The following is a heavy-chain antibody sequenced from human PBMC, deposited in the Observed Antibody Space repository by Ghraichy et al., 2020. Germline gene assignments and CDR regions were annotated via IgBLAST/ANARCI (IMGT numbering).Heavy chain of an antibody. CDR2: MNPNSGNT. CDR1: GYTFTSYD. D-gene: IGHD6-6*01. CDR3: ARGDSYSSSVDY. Sequence: SVKVSCKASGYTFTSYDINWVRQATGQGLEWMGWMNPNSGNTGYAQKFQGRVTMTRNTSISTAYMELSSLRSEDTAVYYCARGDSYSSSVDYWGQGTLVTVSS. V-gene: IGHV1-8*01. J-gene: IGHJ4*02.